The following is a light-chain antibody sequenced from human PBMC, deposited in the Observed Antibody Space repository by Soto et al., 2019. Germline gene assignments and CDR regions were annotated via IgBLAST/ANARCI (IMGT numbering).Light chain of an antibody. CDR3: LQDYTYPWT. J-gene: IGKJ1*01. Sequence: AIQMTQSPSSLSASVGDRVTITCRASQAIRNDLGWYQQKPGKAPNLLIFGASNLQAGVPVRFSASGSGTNFTLTTSNLQPEDFASYYCLQDYTYPWTFGQGTKVDIK. CDR1: QAIRND. CDR2: GAS. V-gene: IGKV1-6*01.